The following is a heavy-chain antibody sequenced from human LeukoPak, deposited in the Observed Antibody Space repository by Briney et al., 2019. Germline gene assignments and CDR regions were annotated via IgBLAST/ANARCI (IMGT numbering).Heavy chain of an antibody. V-gene: IGHV4-39*07. D-gene: IGHD2-15*01. Sequence: SETLSLTCTVSGGSISSSSYYWGWIRQPPGKGLEWIGSIYYSGSTYYNPSLKSRVTISVDTSKNQFSLKLSSVTAADTAVYYCARDTPGPSYDYWGQGNLGTVSS. J-gene: IGHJ4*02. CDR2: IYYSGST. CDR1: GGSISSSSYY. CDR3: ARDTPGPSYDY.